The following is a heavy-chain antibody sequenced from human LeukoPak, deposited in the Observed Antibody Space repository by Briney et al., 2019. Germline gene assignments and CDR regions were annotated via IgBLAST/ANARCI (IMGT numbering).Heavy chain of an antibody. D-gene: IGHD1-26*01. CDR2: ISSRGDST. CDR1: GFTFSYSY. CDR3: ARESSGTYYLKQ. Sequence: PGVSLRLSCAASGFTFSYSYTNWIRQAPGNGPEWVSSISSRGDSTNYADPVKGRFTISRDNAKNSLYLQMNSLRAEDTAVYYCARESSGTYYLKQWGQGTLVTVYS. V-gene: IGHV3-11*05. J-gene: IGHJ4*02.